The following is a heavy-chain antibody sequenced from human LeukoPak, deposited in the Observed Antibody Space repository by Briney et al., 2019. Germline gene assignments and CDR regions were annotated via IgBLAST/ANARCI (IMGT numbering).Heavy chain of an antibody. Sequence: SETLSLTCTVSGGSISSSSYYWGWIRQPPGKGLEWIGSLYYSGSTYYNPSLKSRVTISVDTSKNQFSLKLSSVTAADTAVYYCASLSSLYSSSSSQPYYYYYMDVWGKGTTVTVSS. D-gene: IGHD6-6*01. CDR3: ASLSSLYSSSSSQPYYYYYMDV. CDR1: GGSISSSSYY. V-gene: IGHV4-39*07. CDR2: LYYSGST. J-gene: IGHJ6*03.